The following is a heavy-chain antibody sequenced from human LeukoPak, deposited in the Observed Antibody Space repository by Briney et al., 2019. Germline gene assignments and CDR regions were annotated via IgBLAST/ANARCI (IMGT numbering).Heavy chain of an antibody. V-gene: IGHV4-34*01. CDR3: ARPYCSAGNCYSNFDS. CDR2: INHSGST. J-gene: IGHJ4*02. D-gene: IGHD2-15*01. CDR1: GGSFSNYY. Sequence: SETLSLTCAVYGGSFSNYYWSWIRQPPGKGLEWIGEINHSGSTNYNPSLKSRVTISVDTSKKQFSLKLSSVTAADMAVYYCARPYCSAGNCYSNFDSWGQGTLVTVSS.